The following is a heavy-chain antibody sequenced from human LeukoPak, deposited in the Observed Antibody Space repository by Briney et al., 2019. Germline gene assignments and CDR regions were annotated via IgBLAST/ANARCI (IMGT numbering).Heavy chain of an antibody. CDR2: INPNNGGT. D-gene: IGHD6-13*01. CDR1: GYTFTDYY. J-gene: IGHJ3*02. Sequence: ASVKVSCKASGYTFTDYYMHWVRLAPGQGLEWMGWINPNNGGTKYAQKLQGWVTMTRDTSISTAYMEVSSLRSDDTAVYYCARGLAAAGAHDALDIWSQGTMVAVSS. CDR3: ARGLAAAGAHDALDI. V-gene: IGHV1-2*04.